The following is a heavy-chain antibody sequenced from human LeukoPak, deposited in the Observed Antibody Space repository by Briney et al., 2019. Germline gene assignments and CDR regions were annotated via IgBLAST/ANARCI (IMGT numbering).Heavy chain of an antibody. D-gene: IGHD2-15*01. J-gene: IGHJ4*02. Sequence: GGSLRLSCAASGFTFSSYAMSWVRQAPGKGLEWVSAISGSGGSTYYADSVKGRFTVSRDNSKNTLYLQMNSLRAEDTAVYYCAKDQPVVVVAATQFDYWGQGTLVTVSS. V-gene: IGHV3-23*01. CDR2: ISGSGGST. CDR3: AKDQPVVVVAATQFDY. CDR1: GFTFSSYA.